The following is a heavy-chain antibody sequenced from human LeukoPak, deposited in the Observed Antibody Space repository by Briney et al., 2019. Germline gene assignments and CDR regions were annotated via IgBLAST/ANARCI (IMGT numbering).Heavy chain of an antibody. D-gene: IGHD3-10*02. CDR2: ISYDGSNK. CDR3: AREELLCLDP. CDR1: GFTFSSYA. Sequence: GRSLRLSCAASGFTFSSYAMHWVRQAPGKGLEWVAVISYDGSNKYYADSVKGRFTISRDNSKNTLYLQMNSLRAEDTAVYYCAREELLCLDPWGQGTLVTVSS. J-gene: IGHJ5*02. V-gene: IGHV3-30-3*01.